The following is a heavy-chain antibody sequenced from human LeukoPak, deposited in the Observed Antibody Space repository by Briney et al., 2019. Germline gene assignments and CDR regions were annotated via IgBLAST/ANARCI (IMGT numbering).Heavy chain of an antibody. CDR3: AKAPSGQWLVPWFDP. CDR2: ISGSGGST. D-gene: IGHD6-19*01. CDR1: GFTFSSYA. Sequence: GGSLRLSCAASGFTFSSYAMSWDRQAPGKGREWVSAISGSGGSTYYADSVKGRFTISRDNSKNTLYLQMNSLRAEDTAVYYCAKAPSGQWLVPWFDPWGQGTLVTVSS. V-gene: IGHV3-23*01. J-gene: IGHJ5*02.